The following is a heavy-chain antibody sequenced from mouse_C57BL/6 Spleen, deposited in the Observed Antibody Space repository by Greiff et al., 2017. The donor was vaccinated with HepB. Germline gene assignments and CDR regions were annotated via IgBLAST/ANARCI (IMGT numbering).Heavy chain of an antibody. V-gene: IGHV1-82*01. D-gene: IGHD1-1*01. J-gene: IGHJ1*03. CDR3: ARSPITTVVHWYFDV. Sequence: QVQLQQSGPELVKPGASVKISCKASGYAFSSSWMNWVKQRPGKGLEWIGRIYPGDGDTNYNGKFKGKATLTADKSSSTAYMQLSSLTSEDSAVYFCARSPITTVVHWYFDVWGTGTTVTVSS. CDR1: GYAFSSSW. CDR2: IYPGDGDT.